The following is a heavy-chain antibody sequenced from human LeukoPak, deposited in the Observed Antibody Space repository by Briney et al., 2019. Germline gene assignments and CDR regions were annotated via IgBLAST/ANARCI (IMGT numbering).Heavy chain of an antibody. CDR3: ARLAGRDGYRRGYYYYDVDV. J-gene: IGHJ6*02. CDR2: IYSSGST. D-gene: IGHD5-24*01. CDR1: GSSMSIYY. V-gene: IGHV4-59*07. Sequence: SDTLSLTCTVSGSSMSIYYWTCIRHSPGRGLEWIGYIYSSGSTNYNPSLESRVTISVDTSKNQCSLTLSSVTAADTAMYYCARLAGRDGYRRGYYYYDVDVWGQGTTFTAS.